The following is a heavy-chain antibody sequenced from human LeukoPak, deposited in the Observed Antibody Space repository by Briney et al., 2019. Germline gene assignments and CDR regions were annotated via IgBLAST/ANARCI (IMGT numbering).Heavy chain of an antibody. CDR1: GFTFSSYS. J-gene: IGHJ4*02. V-gene: IGHV3-21*01. CDR2: ISSSSSYI. CDR3: ARDRYYDSSGYYHFDY. Sequence: GGSLRLSCAASGFTFSSYSMNWVRQAPGKGLEWVSSISSSSSYIYYADSVKGRFTISRDNAKNSLYLQMNSLRAEDTAVYYCARDRYYDSSGYYHFDYWGQGTLVTVSS. D-gene: IGHD3-22*01.